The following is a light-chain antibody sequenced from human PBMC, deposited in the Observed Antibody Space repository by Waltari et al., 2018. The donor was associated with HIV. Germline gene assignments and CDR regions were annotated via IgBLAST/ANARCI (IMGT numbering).Light chain of an antibody. CDR2: GAS. CDR3: QQYKNWPPLT. CDR1: QSVSSN. Sequence: EIVMTQSPATLSVSPGERATVSCTASQSVSSNVAWYQQKPGQAPRLLIYGASTRATGIPARFSGSGSGTEFTLTISSLQSEDFAVYYCQQYKNWPPLTFGQGTKVEIK. J-gene: IGKJ1*01. V-gene: IGKV3-15*01.